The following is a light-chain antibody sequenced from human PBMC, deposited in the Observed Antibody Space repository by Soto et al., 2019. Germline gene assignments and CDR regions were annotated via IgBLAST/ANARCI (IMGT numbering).Light chain of an antibody. CDR2: AAS. V-gene: IGKV1-39*01. Sequence: DIQMTQSPSSLSASVGDRVTITCRASQSISSYLNWYQQKPAKAPKLLIYAASSLQSGVPSRFNGSGSGTDFTLTISSLQPEDFATYYCQQSYSTPRITFGQGTXLEI. J-gene: IGKJ5*01. CDR1: QSISSY. CDR3: QQSYSTPRIT.